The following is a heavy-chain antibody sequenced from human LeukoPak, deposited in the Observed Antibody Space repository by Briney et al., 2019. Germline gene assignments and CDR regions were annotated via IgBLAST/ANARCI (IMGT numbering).Heavy chain of an antibody. CDR3: ARGSIWSGESNWFDP. V-gene: IGHV4-34*01. CDR1: GGSFSGYY. Sequence: PSETLSLTCAVYGGSFSGYYWSWIRQPPGKGLEWIGEINHSGSTNYNPSLKSRVTISVDTSKNQFSLKLSSVTAADTAVYYCARGSIWSGESNWFDPWGQGTLVTVSS. J-gene: IGHJ5*02. CDR2: INHSGST. D-gene: IGHD3-10*01.